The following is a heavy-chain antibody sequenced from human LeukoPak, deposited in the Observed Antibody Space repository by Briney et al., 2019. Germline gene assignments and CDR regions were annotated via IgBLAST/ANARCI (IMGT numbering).Heavy chain of an antibody. CDR3: ARATYCGGDCYSPYYYYMDV. D-gene: IGHD2-21*02. CDR2: ISYRGST. V-gene: IGHV4-39*07. Sequence: PSETLSLTCTVSGGSISSNRYHWAWLRQPPGKGLEWIGSISYRGSTYYNPSLQSRVTTSVDTSKNQFSLKLSSVIAADTAVYYCARATYCGGDCYSPYYYYMDVWGNGTTVTVSS. CDR1: GGSISSNRYH. J-gene: IGHJ6*03.